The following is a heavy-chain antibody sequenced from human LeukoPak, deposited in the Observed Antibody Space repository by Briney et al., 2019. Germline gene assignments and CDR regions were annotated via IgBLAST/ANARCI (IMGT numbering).Heavy chain of an antibody. J-gene: IGHJ4*02. CDR2: IYSGGST. D-gene: IGHD2-2*01. Sequence: GGSLRLSCAVSGFTVSSNYMSWVRQAPGKGLEWVSVIYSGGSTYYADSVKGRFTISRDNSKNTLYLQMNSLRVEDTAVYYCARGPGYCSTTTCLLPFDYWGQGTLVTVSS. CDR3: ARGPGYCSTTTCLLPFDY. CDR1: GFTVSSNY. V-gene: IGHV3-53*01.